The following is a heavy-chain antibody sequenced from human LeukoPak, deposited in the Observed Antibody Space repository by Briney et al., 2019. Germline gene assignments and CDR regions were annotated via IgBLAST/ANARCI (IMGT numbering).Heavy chain of an antibody. CDR3: AKFRGLPYYYFDY. Sequence: PGGSLRLSCAASGFTFSSYAMSCVRPPPGKGLECVSAISGSGGSTYYADSVKGRFTISRDKSKNTLDLQMNSLSAQDPAVYSCAKFRGLPYYYFDYWGQGTLVTVSS. CDR1: GFTFSSYA. CDR2: ISGSGGST. D-gene: IGHD4-11*01. J-gene: IGHJ4*02. V-gene: IGHV3-23*01.